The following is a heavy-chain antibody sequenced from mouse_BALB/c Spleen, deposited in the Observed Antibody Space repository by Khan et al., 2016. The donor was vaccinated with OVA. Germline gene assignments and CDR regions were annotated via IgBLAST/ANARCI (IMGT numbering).Heavy chain of an antibody. CDR1: GFSLSRYN. CDR3: ARAYYRYDGYYAMDD. Sequence: VQLVESGPGLVAPSQSLSITCTVSGFSLSRYNIHWVRQPPGKGLAWLGMIWGGGGTDYNSTLKSRLSIRKDNSKSQVFLKMNSLQTDDTAMYYCARAYYRYDGYYAMDDWGQGTSVTVSS. CDR2: IWGGGGT. V-gene: IGHV2-6-4*01. D-gene: IGHD2-14*01. J-gene: IGHJ4*01.